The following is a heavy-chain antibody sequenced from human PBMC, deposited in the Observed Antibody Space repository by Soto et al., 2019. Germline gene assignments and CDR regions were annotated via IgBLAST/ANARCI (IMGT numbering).Heavy chain of an antibody. CDR3: ARDSLWFGEFLTGENWFDP. Sequence: GGSLRLSCAASGFTFSSYAMHWVRQAPGKGLEWVAVISYDGSNKYYADSVKGRFTISRDNSKNTLYLQMNSLRAEDTAVYYCARDSLWFGEFLTGENWFDPWGQGTLVTVSS. CDR1: GFTFSSYA. CDR2: ISYDGSNK. V-gene: IGHV3-30-3*01. J-gene: IGHJ5*02. D-gene: IGHD3-10*01.